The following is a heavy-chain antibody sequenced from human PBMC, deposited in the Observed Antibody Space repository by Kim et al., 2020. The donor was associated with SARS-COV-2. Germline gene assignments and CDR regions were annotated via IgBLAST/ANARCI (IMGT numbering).Heavy chain of an antibody. Sequence: TYYADSVKGRFTISRDNSKNTLYLQMNSLRAEDTAVYYCAKSGGSGSYYAWGQGTLVTVSS. D-gene: IGHD3-10*01. CDR3: AKSGGSGSYYA. J-gene: IGHJ5*02. V-gene: IGHV3-23*01. CDR2: T.